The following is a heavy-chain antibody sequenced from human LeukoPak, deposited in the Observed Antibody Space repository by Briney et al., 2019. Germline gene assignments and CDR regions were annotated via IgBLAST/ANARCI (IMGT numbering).Heavy chain of an antibody. CDR3: ARDRRNGYNRLFHY. V-gene: IGHV1-2*02. Sequence: GASVKVSCKASGYTFTGYYMHWVRQAPGQGLEWMGWINPNSGGTNYAQKFQGRVTMTRDTSISTAYMEQSRLRSDDTAVYYCARDRRNGYNRLFHYWGQGGLVTVCS. CDR1: GYTFTGYY. D-gene: IGHD5-24*01. CDR2: INPNSGGT. J-gene: IGHJ4*02.